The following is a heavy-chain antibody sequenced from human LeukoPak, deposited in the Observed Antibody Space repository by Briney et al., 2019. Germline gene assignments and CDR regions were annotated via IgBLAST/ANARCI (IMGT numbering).Heavy chain of an antibody. V-gene: IGHV1-2*02. J-gene: IGHJ6*03. Sequence: GASVKVSCKASGYTFTGYYMHWVRQAPGQGLEWMGWINPNSGGTNYAQKLQGRVTMTRDTSISTAYMEPSRLRSDDTAVYYCARGGITIFGVVEIYYYYYMDVWGKGTTVTVSS. CDR3: ARGGITIFGVVEIYYYYYMDV. CDR2: INPNSGGT. CDR1: GYTFTGYY. D-gene: IGHD3-3*01.